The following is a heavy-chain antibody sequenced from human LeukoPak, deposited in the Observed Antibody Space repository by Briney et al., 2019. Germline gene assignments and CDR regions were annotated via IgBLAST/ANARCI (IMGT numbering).Heavy chain of an antibody. CDR1: GGSISSYY. Sequence: SETLSLTCTVSGGSISSYYWSWIRQPAGKGLEWIGRIYTSGSTNYNPSLKSRVTMSVDTSKNQFSLKLSSVTAADTAVYYCAREGPVKARYYYGMDVWGQGTTVTVSS. D-gene: IGHD3-16*02. CDR2: IYTSGST. V-gene: IGHV4-4*07. CDR3: AREGPVKARYYYGMDV. J-gene: IGHJ6*02.